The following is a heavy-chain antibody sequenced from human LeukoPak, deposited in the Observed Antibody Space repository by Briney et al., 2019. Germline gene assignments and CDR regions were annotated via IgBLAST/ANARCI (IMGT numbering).Heavy chain of an antibody. CDR2: IYTSGST. J-gene: IGHJ4*02. Sequence: SETLSLTCTVSGGSISSYYWSWIRQPPGKGLEWIGYIYTSGSTNYNPSLKSRVTISVDTSKNQSSLKLSSVTAADTAVYYCARQHGWFGDNEYYFDYWGQGTLVTVSS. CDR3: ARQHGWFGDNEYYFDY. V-gene: IGHV4-4*09. D-gene: IGHD3-10*01. CDR1: GGSISSYY.